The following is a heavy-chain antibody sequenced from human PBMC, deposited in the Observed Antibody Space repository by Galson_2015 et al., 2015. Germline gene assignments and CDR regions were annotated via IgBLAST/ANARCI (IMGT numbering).Heavy chain of an antibody. J-gene: IGHJ4*02. D-gene: IGHD3-22*01. V-gene: IGHV1-69*13. Sequence: SVKVSCKASGGSFSNYAIIWVRQASGQGLEWMGGIIPTFSTATYVQKFQGRVTITADESTSTVYMELSSLRSEDTAVYYCARAGDRSGYSGHFDFWGQGTVVTVSS. CDR2: IIPTFSTA. CDR1: GGSFSNYA. CDR3: ARAGDRSGYSGHFDF.